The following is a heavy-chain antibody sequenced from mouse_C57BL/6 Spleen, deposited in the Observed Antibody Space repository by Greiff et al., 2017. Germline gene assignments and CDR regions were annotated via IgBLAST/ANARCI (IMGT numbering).Heavy chain of an antibody. V-gene: IGHV5-6*02. CDR1: GFTFSSYG. D-gene: IGHD2-2*01. CDR2: ISSGGSYT. CDR3: ARDGYDNYFDY. J-gene: IGHJ2*01. Sequence: DVKLVESGGDLVKPGGSLKLSCAASGFTFSSYGMSWVRQTPDKRLEWVATISSGGSYTYYPDSVKGRFTISRDNAKNTLYLQMSSLKSEDTAMYYCARDGYDNYFDYWGQGTTLTVSS.